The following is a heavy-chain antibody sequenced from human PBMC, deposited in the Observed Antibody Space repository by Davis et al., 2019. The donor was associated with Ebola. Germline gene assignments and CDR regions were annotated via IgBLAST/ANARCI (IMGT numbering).Heavy chain of an antibody. J-gene: IGHJ6*02. Sequence: ASVKVSCKASGYTFRSYYMHWVRQAPGQGLEWMGWINPNSGGTNYAQKFQGRVTMTRDTSISTAYMELSRLRSDDTAVYYCARRVGTGYYYGMDVWGQGTTVTVSS. CDR3: ARRVGTGYYYGMDV. CDR2: INPNSGGT. CDR1: GYTFRSYY. D-gene: IGHD1-26*01. V-gene: IGHV1-2*02.